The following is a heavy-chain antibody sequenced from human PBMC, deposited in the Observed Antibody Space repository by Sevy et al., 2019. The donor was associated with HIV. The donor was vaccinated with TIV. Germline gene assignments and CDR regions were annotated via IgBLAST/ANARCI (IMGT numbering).Heavy chain of an antibody. V-gene: IGHV4-61*01. J-gene: IGHJ6*03. CDR1: GGSVSSGTYY. CDR3: ARVPRGQLWYSGSLGGYYYHMDV. CDR2: IYKTGST. D-gene: IGHD3-16*01. Sequence: SETLSLSCSVSGGSVSSGTYYWSWIRQPPGKGLEWIGHIYKTGSTNYKLSLQGRVTISVDTSTNQFSLRLGSVTAADTAVYYCARVPRGQLWYSGSLGGYYYHMDVWGKGTTVTVSS.